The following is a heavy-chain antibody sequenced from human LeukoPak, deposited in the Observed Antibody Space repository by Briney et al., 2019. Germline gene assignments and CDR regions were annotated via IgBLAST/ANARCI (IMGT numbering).Heavy chain of an antibody. V-gene: IGHV3-21*01. D-gene: IGHD6-19*01. CDR3: ASSYSSGWLFDY. J-gene: IGHJ4*02. CDR2: ISSSSSYI. CDR1: GFTFSSYS. Sequence: GGSLRLSCAASGFTFSSYSMNWVRQAPGKGLEWVSSISSSSSYIYYADSVKGRFTISRDNAKNSLYLQMNSLRAEDTAVYYCASSYSSGWLFDYWGQGTLVTVSS.